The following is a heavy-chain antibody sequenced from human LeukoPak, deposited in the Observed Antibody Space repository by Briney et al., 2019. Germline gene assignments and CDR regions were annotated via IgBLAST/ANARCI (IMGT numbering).Heavy chain of an antibody. CDR1: GFTFTSSA. J-gene: IGHJ4*02. V-gene: IGHV1-58*01. CDR2: IVVGSGNT. Sequence: PGASVKVSCKASGFTFTSSAVQWVRQARGQRLEWIGWIVVGSGNTNYAQKFQGRVTITADESTSTAYMELSSLRSEDTAVYYCARTGAGLASQYSSPEDCWGQGTLVTVSS. CDR3: ARTGAGLASQYSSPEDC. D-gene: IGHD6-6*01.